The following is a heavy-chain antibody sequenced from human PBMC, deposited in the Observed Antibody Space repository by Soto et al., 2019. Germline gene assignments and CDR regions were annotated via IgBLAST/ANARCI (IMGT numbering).Heavy chain of an antibody. V-gene: IGHV1-18*01. CDR3: ASRSGQLPYYFDY. Sequence: QVQLVQSGAEVKKPGASVKVSCKASGYTFTNYGLSWVRQAPGEGLEWMGWISTYNGNTNYAQKLQGRVTMTTDASTRTVYMELRNPRSDDTAVYYCASRSGQLPYYFDYWGQGTLVTVSS. CDR1: GYTFTNYG. J-gene: IGHJ4*02. CDR2: ISTYNGNT. D-gene: IGHD6-6*01.